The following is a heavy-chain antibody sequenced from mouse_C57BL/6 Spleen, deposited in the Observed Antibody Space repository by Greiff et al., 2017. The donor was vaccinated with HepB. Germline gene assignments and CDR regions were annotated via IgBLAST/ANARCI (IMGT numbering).Heavy chain of an antibody. Sequence: VQLQQSGAELVRPGTSVKVSCKASGYAFTNYLIEWVKQRPGQGLEWIGVINPGSGGTNYNEKFKGKATLTADKSSSTAYMQLSSLTSEDSAVYICARSWYVYDLYYAMDYWGQGTSVTVSS. CDR2: INPGSGGT. V-gene: IGHV1-54*01. CDR1: GYAFTNYL. D-gene: IGHD2-2*01. J-gene: IGHJ4*01. CDR3: ARSWYVYDLYYAMDY.